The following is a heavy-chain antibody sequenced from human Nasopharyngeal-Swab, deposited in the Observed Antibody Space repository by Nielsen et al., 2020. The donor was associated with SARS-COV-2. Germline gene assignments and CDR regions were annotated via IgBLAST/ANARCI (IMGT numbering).Heavy chain of an antibody. V-gene: IGHV3-7*01. CDR2: IKQDGSEK. J-gene: IGHJ6*02. Sequence: VRQAPGKGLEWVANIKQDGSEKYYADSVKGRFTISRDNAKNSLYLQMNSLRAEDTAVYYCARVSRYYDILTGYYAEDGMDVWGQGTTVTVSS. D-gene: IGHD3-9*01. CDR3: ARVSRYYDILTGYYAEDGMDV.